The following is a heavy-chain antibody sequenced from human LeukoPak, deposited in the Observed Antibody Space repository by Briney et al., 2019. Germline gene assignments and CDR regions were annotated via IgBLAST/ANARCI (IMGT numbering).Heavy chain of an antibody. CDR2: IYYSGST. V-gene: IGHV4-39*07. Sequence: PSETLSLTCTVSGGSIIRSTYYWGWIRQPPGKGLEWIGCIYYSGSTYYNPSLKSRVTISEDTSKNQFSLKLSSMAAADTADYYCARALADSSGYYSHFDYWGQGTLVTVSS. D-gene: IGHD3-22*01. CDR1: GGSIIRSTYY. J-gene: IGHJ4*02. CDR3: ARALADSSGYYSHFDY.